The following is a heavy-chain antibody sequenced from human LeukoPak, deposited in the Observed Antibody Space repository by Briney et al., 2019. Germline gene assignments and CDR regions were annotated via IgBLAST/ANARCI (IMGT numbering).Heavy chain of an antibody. Sequence: AGGSLRLSCAASGFTFSDYEMNWVRQAPGKGLEWVSYISSSGSTIYYADSVKGRFTISRDNAKNSLYLQMNSLRAEDAAVYYCARCPEGELHYFDYWGQGTLVTVSS. V-gene: IGHV3-48*03. D-gene: IGHD1-26*01. CDR3: ARCPEGELHYFDY. J-gene: IGHJ4*02. CDR2: ISSSGSTI. CDR1: GFTFSDYE.